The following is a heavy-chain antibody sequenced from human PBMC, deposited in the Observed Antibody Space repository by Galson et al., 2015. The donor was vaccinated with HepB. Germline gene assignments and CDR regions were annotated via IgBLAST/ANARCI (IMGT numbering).Heavy chain of an antibody. V-gene: IGHV3-23*01. D-gene: IGHD6-6*01. CDR3: ATRISSGFHYGMDV. J-gene: IGHJ6*02. CDR2: ISVTGGST. Sequence: SLRLSCAASGFTFSSYAMSWVRQAPGKGLEWVSSISVTGGSTYYADSVRGRFTISRDNSKNTLYLQVNSLRAEDTAVYYCATRISSGFHYGMDVWGLGTTVTVSS. CDR1: GFTFSSYA.